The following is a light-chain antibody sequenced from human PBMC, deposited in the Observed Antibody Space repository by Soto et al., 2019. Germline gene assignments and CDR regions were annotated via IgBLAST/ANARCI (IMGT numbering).Light chain of an antibody. J-gene: IGKJ1*01. V-gene: IGKV1-5*03. CDR2: KAS. Sequence: DIQMTQSPSTLSASVGDRVTITCRASQSISYWLAWYQQKPGKAPKLLIYKASSVESGVPSRFSGSGSGTEFPLPISSLQPDDFATYYCQQNNNYWTFGQGIKVEIK. CDR1: QSISYW. CDR3: QQNNNYWT.